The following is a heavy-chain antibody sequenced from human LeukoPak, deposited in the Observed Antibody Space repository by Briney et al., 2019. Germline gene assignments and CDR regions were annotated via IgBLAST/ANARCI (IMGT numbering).Heavy chain of an antibody. Sequence: SETLSLTCTVSGGSISSSSYYWGWIRQPPGKGLEWIGSIYYSGSTYYNPPLKSRVTISVDTSKNQFSLKLSSVTAADTAVYYCARDVVGAIDYWGQGTLVTVSS. D-gene: IGHD1-26*01. CDR3: ARDVVGAIDY. J-gene: IGHJ4*02. CDR1: GGSISSSSYY. V-gene: IGHV4-39*07. CDR2: IYYSGST.